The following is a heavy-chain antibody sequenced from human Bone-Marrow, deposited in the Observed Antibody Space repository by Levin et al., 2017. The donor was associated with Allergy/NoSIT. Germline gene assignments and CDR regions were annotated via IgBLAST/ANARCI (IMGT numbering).Heavy chain of an antibody. CDR1: GYTFTGYY. V-gene: IGHV1-2*02. D-gene: IGHD1-1*01. Sequence: ASVKVSCKASGYTFTGYYMHWVRQAPGQGLEWMGWINPNSGGTNYAQKFQGRVTMTRDTSISTAYMELSRLRSDDTAVYYCARSYNWNDWGAFDIWGQGTMVTVSS. CDR2: INPNSGGT. CDR3: ARSYNWNDWGAFDI. J-gene: IGHJ3*02.